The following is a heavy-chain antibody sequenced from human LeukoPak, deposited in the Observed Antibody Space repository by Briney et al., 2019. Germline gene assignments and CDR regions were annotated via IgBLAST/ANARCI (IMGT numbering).Heavy chain of an antibody. J-gene: IGHJ3*01. D-gene: IGHD3-10*01. CDR2: ISWNSGSI. CDR1: GFTFDDYA. V-gene: IGHV3-9*03. Sequence: GGSLRLSCAASGFTFDDYAMHWVRQAPGKGLEWVSGISWNSGSIGYADSVKGRFTISRDNAKNSLYLQMNSLRVEDMALYYCAKALFGSGSLNAFDLWGQGTMVTVSS. CDR3: AKALFGSGSLNAFDL.